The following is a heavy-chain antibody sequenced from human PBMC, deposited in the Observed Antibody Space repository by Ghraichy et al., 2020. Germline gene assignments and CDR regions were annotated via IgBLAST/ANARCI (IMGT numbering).Heavy chain of an antibody. CDR3: ASQALQAVAGTYY. D-gene: IGHD6-19*01. Sequence: SETLSLTCAVYGGSFSGYYWSWIRQPPGKGLEWIGEINHSGSTNYNPSLKSRVTISVDTSKNQFSLKLSSVTAADTAVYYCASQALQAVAGTYYWGQGTLVTVSS. CDR1: GGSFSGYY. CDR2: INHSGST. V-gene: IGHV4-34*01. J-gene: IGHJ4*02.